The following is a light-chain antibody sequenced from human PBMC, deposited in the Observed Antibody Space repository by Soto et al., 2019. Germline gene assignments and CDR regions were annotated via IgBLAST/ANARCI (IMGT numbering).Light chain of an antibody. V-gene: IGKV2-30*02. Sequence: DVVMTQSPLSLPVTLGQPASISCMSNQSLVHSDGIAYFSWFQQRPGRSPRRLIYKVSNRDSGVPARFSGSGSGTDFALKISRVEAENVGVYYGMQGTHWPITFGQGTRLEI. CDR1: QSLVHSDGIAY. CDR3: MQGTHWPIT. J-gene: IGKJ5*01. CDR2: KVS.